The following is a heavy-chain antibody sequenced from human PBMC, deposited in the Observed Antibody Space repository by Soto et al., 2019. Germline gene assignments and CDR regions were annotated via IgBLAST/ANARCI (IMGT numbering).Heavy chain of an antibody. CDR1: GDSISSGYF. V-gene: IGHV4-30-4*01. Sequence: QVQLQESGPGLVEPSQTLSLTCTVSGDSISSGYFWSWIRQSPGKGLEWIGHTYNSGTTYNNPSPRSRATISIDTSRNQFSLRLTSVTAADTAVYYCARGPSADKIDYWGQGTLVTVSS. CDR3: ARGPSADKIDY. D-gene: IGHD3-3*01. CDR2: TYNSGTT. J-gene: IGHJ4*02.